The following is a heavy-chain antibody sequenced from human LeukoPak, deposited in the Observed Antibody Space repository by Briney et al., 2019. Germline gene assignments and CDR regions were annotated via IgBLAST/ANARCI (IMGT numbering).Heavy chain of an antibody. J-gene: IGHJ4*02. CDR2: IKSKSVGGTT. CDR1: GFTVTNSW. V-gene: IGHV3-15*01. D-gene: IGHD2-2*01. CDR3: TTVASAWYVDY. Sequence: GGPLRLSCAASGFTVTNSWMNWVRQAPGQGLEWIGRIKSKSVGGTTDYAADVKGRFTISRDDSKNTVYLQMNSLQTEDTAVYFCTTVASAWYVDYWGRGTVVTVSS.